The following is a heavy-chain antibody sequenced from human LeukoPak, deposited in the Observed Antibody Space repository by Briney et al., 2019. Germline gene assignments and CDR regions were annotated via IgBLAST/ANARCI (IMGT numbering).Heavy chain of an antibody. D-gene: IGHD5-12*01. CDR1: GFTFSAYE. Sequence: GGSLRLSCVGSGFTFSAYEMNWVRQAPGKGLEWISYISANGGSSSYADAVKGRFFISRDNAKQSLYLQMNSLRAEDTAVYYCARHTGYDFAFDYWGQGTLVTVSS. CDR3: ARHTGYDFAFDY. V-gene: IGHV3-48*03. CDR2: ISANGGSS. J-gene: IGHJ4*02.